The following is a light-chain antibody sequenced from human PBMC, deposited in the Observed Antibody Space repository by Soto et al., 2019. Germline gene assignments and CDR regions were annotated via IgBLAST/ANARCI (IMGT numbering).Light chain of an antibody. J-gene: IGKJ4*01. CDR2: AAS. Sequence: DIQMTQSPSSLSASVVYRVTITCRASQSISTYLHWYQQKPGKAPNLLIYAASTLQSGVPSRFSGSGSGTDFTLTISSLQSEHFATYFCQHGYSTPLTFGGGTKVDNK. CDR1: QSISTY. CDR3: QHGYSTPLT. V-gene: IGKV1-39*01.